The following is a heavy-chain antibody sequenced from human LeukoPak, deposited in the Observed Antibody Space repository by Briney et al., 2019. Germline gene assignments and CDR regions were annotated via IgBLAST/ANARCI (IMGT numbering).Heavy chain of an antibody. J-gene: IGHJ4*02. D-gene: IGHD4-17*01. V-gene: IGHV3-33*01. CDR3: VSVLTVTFDS. CDR1: GFTFSTYG. CDR2: VWSDGNGK. Sequence: GGSLRLSCAASGFTFSTYGMHWVRQAPGKGLEWVALVWSDGNGKFYADSVKGRFTISRDNSKNAVYLHMNSLRAEDTAVYYCVSVLTVTFDSWGQGTLVTVSS.